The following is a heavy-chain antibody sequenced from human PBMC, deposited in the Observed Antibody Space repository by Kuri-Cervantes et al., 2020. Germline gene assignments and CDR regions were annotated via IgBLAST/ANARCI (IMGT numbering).Heavy chain of an antibody. CDR2: ISAYNGNT. CDR1: GYSFSSYG. J-gene: IGHJ6*02. Sequence: ASVKVSCKASGYSFSSYGMNWMRQAPGQGLEWMGWISAYNGNTNYAQKLQGRVTMTTDTSTSTAYMELRSLRSDDTAVYYCAREDGYSSSWYSYYYYGMDVWGQGTTVTVSS. V-gene: IGHV1-18*01. D-gene: IGHD6-13*01. CDR3: AREDGYSSSWYSYYYYGMDV.